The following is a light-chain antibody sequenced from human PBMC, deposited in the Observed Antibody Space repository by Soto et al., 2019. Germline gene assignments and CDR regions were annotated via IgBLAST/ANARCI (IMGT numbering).Light chain of an antibody. CDR2: KAS. V-gene: IGKV1-5*03. CDR1: QTISSW. J-gene: IGKJ1*01. CDR3: QHYNSYSEA. Sequence: DIQMTQSPSTLSGSVGDRVTITCRASQTISSWLAWYQQKPGKAPKLLIYKASTLKSGVPSRLSGSGSGTEFTLTISSLQPDDFATYSCQHYNSYSEAFGQGTKVDIX.